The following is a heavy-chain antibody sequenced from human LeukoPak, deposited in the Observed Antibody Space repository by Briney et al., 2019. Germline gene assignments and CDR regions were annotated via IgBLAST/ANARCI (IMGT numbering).Heavy chain of an antibody. CDR1: GGSISSSNW. J-gene: IGHJ4*02. CDR2: IYHSGST. Sequence: SETLSLTCAVSGGSISSSNWWSWVRQPPGKGLEWIGEIYHSGSTNYNPSLKSRVTISVDTSKNQFSLKLSSVTAADTAVYYCARQVRGYSYARRGYFDYWGQGTLVTVSS. V-gene: IGHV4-4*02. D-gene: IGHD5-18*01. CDR3: ARQVRGYSYARRGYFDY.